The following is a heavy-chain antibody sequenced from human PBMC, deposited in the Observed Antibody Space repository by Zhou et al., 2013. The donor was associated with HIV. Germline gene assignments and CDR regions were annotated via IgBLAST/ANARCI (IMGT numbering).Heavy chain of an antibody. CDR2: IIPILGIA. CDR3: ARDRPGGGYDSGLFDY. CDR1: GGTFSSYA. J-gene: IGHJ4*02. V-gene: IGHV1-69*04. Sequence: QVQLVQSGAEVKKPGSSVKVSCKASGGTFSSYAISWVRQAPGQGLEWMGRIIPILGIANYAQKFQGRVTITADKSTSTAYMELSSLRSEDTAVYYCARDRPGGGYDSGLFDYWGQGTLVTVSS. D-gene: IGHD5-12*01.